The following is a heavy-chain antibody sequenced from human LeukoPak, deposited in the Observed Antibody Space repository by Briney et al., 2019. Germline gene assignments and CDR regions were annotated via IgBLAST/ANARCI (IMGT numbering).Heavy chain of an antibody. CDR1: GASITTYY. V-gene: IGHV4-59*01. CDR2: ISYSRSS. Sequence: PSETLSLTCTVSGASITTYYWSWIRQSPGKGLEWIGYISYSRSSNYNPSLKSRVTISVDTSKNQFSLKLTSVTAADTVVYYCTRGERLGLDSWGQGTLVTVSS. D-gene: IGHD6-19*01. CDR3: TRGERLGLDS. J-gene: IGHJ4*02.